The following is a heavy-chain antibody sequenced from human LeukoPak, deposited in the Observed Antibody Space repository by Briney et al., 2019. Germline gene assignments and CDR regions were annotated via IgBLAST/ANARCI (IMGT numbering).Heavy chain of an antibody. J-gene: IGHJ4*02. Sequence: PSETLSLTCAVSGDSISNSNWWVWIRQPPGKGLEWIGEVYPTGSTNYSPSLKGRVTISVDKSKNQFSLTLTSVTAADTAVYFCGTTEHDSGDYWGQGTLVTVSS. CDR2: VYPTGST. CDR3: GTTEHDSGDY. V-gene: IGHV4-4*02. D-gene: IGHD6-25*01. CDR1: GDSISNSNW.